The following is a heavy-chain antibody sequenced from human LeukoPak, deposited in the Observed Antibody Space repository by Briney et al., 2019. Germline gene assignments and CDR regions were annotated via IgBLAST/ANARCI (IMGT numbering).Heavy chain of an antibody. CDR3: ARDGPGYSFDY. J-gene: IGHJ4*02. V-gene: IGHV3-48*03. CDR1: GFTFTGYE. D-gene: IGHD5-12*01. Sequence: GGSLRVSCAASGFTFTGYEMHWVRQAPGKGLEWVSSISTSGSTKYYADSVKGRFTISRDNAENSLYLQMNSLRAEDTAVYYCARDGPGYSFDYWGQGTLVTVSS. CDR2: ISTSGSTK.